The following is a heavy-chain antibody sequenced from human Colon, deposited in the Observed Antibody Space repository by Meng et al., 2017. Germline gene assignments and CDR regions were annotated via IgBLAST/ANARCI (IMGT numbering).Heavy chain of an antibody. Sequence: GGSLRLSCAASGFAFSGSSMSWVRQAPGKGLEWVSTFTASSSTFYADSVKGRFTISRDNSKNALYLQMNSLRAEDTAVYYCGKLTSLWGQGTPVTVSS. D-gene: IGHD3-16*01. CDR1: GFAFSGSS. J-gene: IGHJ4*02. V-gene: IGHV3-23*01. CDR2: FTASSST. CDR3: GKLTSL.